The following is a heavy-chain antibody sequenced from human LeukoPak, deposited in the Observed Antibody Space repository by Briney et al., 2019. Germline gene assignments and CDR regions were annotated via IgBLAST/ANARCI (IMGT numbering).Heavy chain of an antibody. Sequence: SVKVSCKASGGTFSSYAISWVRQAPGQGLEWMGRIIPIFGTANYAQKFQGRVTITTDESTSTAYMELSSLRSEDTAVYYCARDLATSFKSVLYYYDSSGYYPGAFDIWGQGTMVTVSS. CDR2: IIPIFGTA. J-gene: IGHJ3*02. CDR1: GGTFSSYA. V-gene: IGHV1-69*05. CDR3: ARDLATSFKSVLYYYDSSGYYPGAFDI. D-gene: IGHD3-22*01.